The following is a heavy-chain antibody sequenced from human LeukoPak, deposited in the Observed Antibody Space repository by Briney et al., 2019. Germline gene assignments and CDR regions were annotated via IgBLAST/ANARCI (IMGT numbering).Heavy chain of an antibody. CDR3: AREIAVKYSGSTNYFLDY. J-gene: IGHJ4*02. CDR2: LRGSGGST. V-gene: IGHV3-23*01. Sequence: PGGSLRLSCAASGFTFNSYAMSWVRQAPGKGLEWVTVLRGSGGSTYYADSVKGRFTISRDNSKNTLYLQMDSLRAEDTAVYYCAREIAVKYSGSTNYFLDYWGQGTLVTVSS. D-gene: IGHD1-26*01. CDR1: GFTFNSYA.